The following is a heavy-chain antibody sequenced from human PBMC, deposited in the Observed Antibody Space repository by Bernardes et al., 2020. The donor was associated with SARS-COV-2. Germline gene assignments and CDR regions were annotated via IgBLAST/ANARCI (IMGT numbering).Heavy chain of an antibody. CDR1: GFTFSSYA. D-gene: IGHD2-15*01. J-gene: IGHJ4*02. Sequence: GGSLRLSCAASGFTFSSYAMHWVRQAPGKGLEWVSSISGGDDTTNYADAVKGRFTISRDHSKNTLYLQMNSLRAEDTAVYYCGRRFCTGGTCYSYLDYWGQGALVTVSS. V-gene: IGHV3-23*01. CDR2: ISGGDDTT. CDR3: GRRFCTGGTCYSYLDY.